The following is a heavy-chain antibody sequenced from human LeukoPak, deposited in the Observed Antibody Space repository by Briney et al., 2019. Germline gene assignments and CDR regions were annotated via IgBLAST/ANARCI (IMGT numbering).Heavy chain of an antibody. Sequence: GSSVKVSCKASGGTFSSYAISWVRQAPGQGLEWMGGIIPIFGTANYAQKFQGRVTITADESTSTAYMELSSLRSEDTAVYYCARGISSYGNGGYYFDYWGQGTPVTVSS. J-gene: IGHJ4*02. D-gene: IGHD5-18*01. V-gene: IGHV1-69*01. CDR1: GGTFSSYA. CDR3: ARGISSYGNGGYYFDY. CDR2: IIPIFGTA.